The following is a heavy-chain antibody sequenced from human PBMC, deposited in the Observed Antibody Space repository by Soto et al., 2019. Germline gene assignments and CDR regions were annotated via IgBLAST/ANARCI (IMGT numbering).Heavy chain of an antibody. D-gene: IGHD3-10*01. CDR3: AKASGWFGEFDY. V-gene: IGHV3-23*01. Sequence: GGSLRLSCAASGFTFRSYAMSWVRQAPGKGLEWVSAISGSGGSTYYADSVKGRFTISRDNSKNTLYLQMNSLRAEDTAVYYCAKASGWFGEFDYWGQGTLVTVSS. CDR1: GFTFRSYA. CDR2: ISGSGGST. J-gene: IGHJ4*02.